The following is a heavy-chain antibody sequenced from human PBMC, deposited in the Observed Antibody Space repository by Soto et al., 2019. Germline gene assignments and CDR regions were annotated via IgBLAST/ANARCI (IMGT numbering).Heavy chain of an antibody. CDR3: ARGTGNFFYYLDV. D-gene: IGHD1-1*01. Sequence: GGSLRLSCAASRFTFRNYGMHWVRQAPGKGLEWVAVIWYDGSNKYYADSVKARFTISRDNSRNTLYLQMTSLRAEDTAVYYCARGTGNFFYYLDVWGQGTTVTVSS. CDR1: RFTFRNYG. J-gene: IGHJ6*03. CDR2: IWYDGSNK. V-gene: IGHV3-33*01.